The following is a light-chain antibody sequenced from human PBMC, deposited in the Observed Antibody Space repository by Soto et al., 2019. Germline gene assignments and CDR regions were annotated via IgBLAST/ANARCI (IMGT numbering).Light chain of an antibody. CDR1: NIGSKN. CDR3: QVWDNNTGV. J-gene: IGLJ3*02. V-gene: IGLV3-9*01. CDR2: KNS. Sequence: SYELTQPLSVSVALGQTARITCGEDNIGSKNVHWYQQRPGQAPVLVIYKNSNRPSGIPERFSGSNSGNTATLTISRAQAGDEADYYCQVWDNNTGVFGGGTKLTVL.